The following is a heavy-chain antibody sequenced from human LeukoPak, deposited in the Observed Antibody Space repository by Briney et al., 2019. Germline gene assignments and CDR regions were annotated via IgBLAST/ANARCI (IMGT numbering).Heavy chain of an antibody. CDR3: SRVPRQLLPYFDY. Sequence: GASVKVSCKSSGYTFDDYDMHWVRQAPGQGLEWMGWFNPISGGTAYARKFQGRVTMTWDTSISTVYMELIRLTSDDTALFYCSRVPRQLLPYFDYWGQGPLVPVSS. V-gene: IGHV1-2*02. CDR2: FNPISGGT. J-gene: IGHJ4*02. CDR1: GYTFDDYD. D-gene: IGHD2-15*01.